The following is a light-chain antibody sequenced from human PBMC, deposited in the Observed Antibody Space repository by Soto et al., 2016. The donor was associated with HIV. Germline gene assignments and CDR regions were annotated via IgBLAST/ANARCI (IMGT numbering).Light chain of an antibody. J-gene: IGKJ1*01. CDR3: QQYNSYPWT. CDR2: DAP. CDR1: QSIGRF. Sequence: DIQMTQSPSSLSASVGDRVTITCRASQSIGRFLNWYQQISGKAPNLLIYDAPTLQSGVPSRFSGSGSGTDFTLIISSLQPDDFATYYCQQYNSYPWTFGQGTKVEIK. V-gene: IGKV1-5*01.